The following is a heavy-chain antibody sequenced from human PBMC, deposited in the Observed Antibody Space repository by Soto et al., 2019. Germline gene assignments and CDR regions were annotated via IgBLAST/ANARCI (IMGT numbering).Heavy chain of an antibody. CDR2: IGGSGGGT. CDR3: AKDAPGSGWLSDY. D-gene: IGHD3-22*01. V-gene: IGHV3-23*01. J-gene: IGHJ4*02. CDR1: GFTFSIYA. Sequence: LRLSCAASGFTFSIYAMSWVRQAPGKGLEWVSTIGGSGGGTSYADFVRGRFTISRDNSRNTLYLQMNSLRAEDTAVYYCAKDAPGSGWLSDYWGRGTLVTVSS.